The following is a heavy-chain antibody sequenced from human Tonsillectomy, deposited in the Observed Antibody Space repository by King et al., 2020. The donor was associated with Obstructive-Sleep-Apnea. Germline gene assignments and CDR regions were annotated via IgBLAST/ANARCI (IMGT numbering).Heavy chain of an antibody. Sequence: QLVQSGGGLVQPGRSLRLSCTASGFTFGDYAMSWFRQAPGKGLEWVGFIRRKVYGGTTEYAESVKGRFTISRDASKSIAYLQMTSLKTEDTAVYYCTRELGYYDTSGYLGFYWGQGTLVTVSS. CDR3: TRELGYYDTSGYLGFY. D-gene: IGHD3-22*01. V-gene: IGHV3-49*03. CDR2: IRRKVYGGTT. J-gene: IGHJ4*02. CDR1: GFTFGDYA.